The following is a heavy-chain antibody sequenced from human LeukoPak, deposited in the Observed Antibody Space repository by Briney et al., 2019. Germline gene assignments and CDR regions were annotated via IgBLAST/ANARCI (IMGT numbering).Heavy chain of an antibody. J-gene: IGHJ4*02. CDR3: AKDLAYGDYYFDY. Sequence: GGSLRLSCAASGFTFSSYSMNWVRQAPGKGLEWVSYISSSSSTIYYADSVKGRFTISRDNAKNSLYLQMNSLRAEDTAVYYCAKDLAYGDYYFDYWGQGTLVTVSS. CDR1: GFTFSSYS. D-gene: IGHD4-17*01. V-gene: IGHV3-48*01. CDR2: ISSSSSTI.